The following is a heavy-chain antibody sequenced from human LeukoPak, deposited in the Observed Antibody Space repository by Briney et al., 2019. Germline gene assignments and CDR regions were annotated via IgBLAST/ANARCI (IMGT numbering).Heavy chain of an antibody. J-gene: IGHJ4*02. CDR1: GGFFSGYY. CDR2: INHSGST. CDR3: ARGKWLRSSFDY. D-gene: IGHD5-12*01. Sequence: SETLSLTCAVYGGFFSGYYWSWIRQPPGKGLEWIGEINHSGSTNYNPSLKSRVTISVDTSKIQFSLKLSSVTAADTAVYYCARGKWLRSSFDYWGQGTLVTVSS. V-gene: IGHV4-34*01.